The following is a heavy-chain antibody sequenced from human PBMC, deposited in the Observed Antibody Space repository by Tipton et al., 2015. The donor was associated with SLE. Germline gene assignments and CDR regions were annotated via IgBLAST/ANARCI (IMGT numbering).Heavy chain of an antibody. J-gene: IGHJ4*02. D-gene: IGHD3-22*01. V-gene: IGHV4-59*12. Sequence: TLSLTCAVSGGSISSYYWSWIRQSPGKGLEWIAYIYYTGSTNCNPSLKSRVTISIDTSKNQFSLKVSSVTAADTAVYYCARDDEDSRGGFDYWGQGTLVTVSS. CDR2: IYYTGST. CDR3: ARDDEDSRGGFDY. CDR1: GGSISSYY.